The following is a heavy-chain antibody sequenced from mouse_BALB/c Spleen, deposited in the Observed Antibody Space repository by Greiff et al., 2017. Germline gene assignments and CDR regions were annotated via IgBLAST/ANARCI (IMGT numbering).Heavy chain of an antibody. Sequence: QVQLKESGPGLVAPSQSLSITCTVSGFSLTGYGVNWVRQPPGKGLEWLGMIWGDGSTDYNSALKSRLSISKDNSKSQVFLKMNSLQTDDTARYYCARDWNWDGAWFAYWGQGTLVTVSA. CDR1: GFSLTGYG. V-gene: IGHV2-6-7*01. CDR2: IWGDGST. J-gene: IGHJ3*01. D-gene: IGHD4-1*01. CDR3: ARDWNWDGAWFAY.